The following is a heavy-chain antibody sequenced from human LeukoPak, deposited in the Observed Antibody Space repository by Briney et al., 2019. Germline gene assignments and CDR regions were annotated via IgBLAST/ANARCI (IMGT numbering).Heavy chain of an antibody. CDR1: GFTFSSYS. CDR2: ITSSSSYI. CDR3: ARGADGVSSNSRGWFDP. Sequence: PGGSLRLSCAASGFTFSSYSMNWVRQAPGKGLEWVSSITSSSSYIYYADSVRGRFTISRDNAKNSLYLQMNSLRAEDTAVYSCARGADGVSSNSRGWFDPWGQGTLVTVSS. D-gene: IGHD2-15*01. V-gene: IGHV3-21*01. J-gene: IGHJ5*02.